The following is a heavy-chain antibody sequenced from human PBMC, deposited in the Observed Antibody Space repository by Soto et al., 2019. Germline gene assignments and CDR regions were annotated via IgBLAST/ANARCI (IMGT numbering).Heavy chain of an antibody. CDR3: ARGAVEGSPSGGNCYMVDY. J-gene: IGHJ4*02. CDR1: GFTFSNFA. D-gene: IGHD2-21*02. Sequence: QVQLVESGGSVVQPGRSLRLSCAASGFTFSNFAMHWVRQAPGKGLEWISIIWHDGSVKHYVGSVKGRFTVSRDNAMNTLFLQMNSLRDDDTAVYYCARGAVEGSPSGGNCYMVDYWGQGTLVTVSS. V-gene: IGHV3-33*01. CDR2: IWHDGSVK.